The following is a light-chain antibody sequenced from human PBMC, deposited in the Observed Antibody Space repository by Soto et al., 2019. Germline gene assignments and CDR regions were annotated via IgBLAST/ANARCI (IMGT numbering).Light chain of an antibody. CDR2: DAS. CDR1: QSVGYW. Sequence: IQMTQSPSTLSASVGDRVTITCRASQSVGYWLAWYQQKPGKAPQFLIYDASNLHDGVPSRFSGSGSVTEFTLTVSGLQRDDFASAYCQQYYRSWKVGQGT. CDR3: QQYYRSWK. J-gene: IGKJ1*01. V-gene: IGKV1-5*01.